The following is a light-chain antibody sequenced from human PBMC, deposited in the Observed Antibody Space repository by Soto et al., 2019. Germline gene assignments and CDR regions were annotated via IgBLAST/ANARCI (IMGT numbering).Light chain of an antibody. V-gene: IGKV3D-20*02. Sequence: MVLPQSPGTLSLSPGERATLSCRASQSVSSSYLAWYQQKPGQAPRLLIYDASSRATGIPDRFSGSGSGTDFTLTISRLEPEDFAVYYCQQYNNWSITFGQGTRLE. CDR2: DAS. CDR1: QSVSSSY. CDR3: QQYNNWSIT. J-gene: IGKJ5*01.